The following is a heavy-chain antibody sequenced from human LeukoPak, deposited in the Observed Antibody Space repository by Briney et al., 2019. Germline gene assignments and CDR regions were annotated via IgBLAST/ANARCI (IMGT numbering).Heavy chain of an antibody. CDR3: ARARSKPNDFWSGYAAFDY. CDR1: GGTFSSYA. V-gene: IGHV1-69*05. CDR2: IIPIFGTA. J-gene: IGHJ4*02. Sequence: GSSVKVSCKASGGTFSSYAISWVRQAPGQGLEWMGRIIPIFGTANYAQTFKGRVTITTDESTSTAYMELSSLRSEDTAVYYCARARSKPNDFWSGYAAFDYWGQGTLVTVSS. D-gene: IGHD3-3*01.